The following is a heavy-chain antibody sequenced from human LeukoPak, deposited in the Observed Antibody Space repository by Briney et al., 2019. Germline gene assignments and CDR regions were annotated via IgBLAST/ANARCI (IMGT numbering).Heavy chain of an antibody. CDR1: GFSFRTYG. Sequence: QPGGSLRFPCTASGFSFRTYGMTWVGQAPGKGLEWVSGISDNGGSSYYADSVKGRFTISRDNSKNTVYLQMNSLRAEDTAVYHCAKGPVRGYQTYFFDHWGQGTLVTVSS. CDR2: ISDNGGSS. D-gene: IGHD3-22*01. J-gene: IGHJ4*02. V-gene: IGHV3-23*01. CDR3: AKGPVRGYQTYFFDH.